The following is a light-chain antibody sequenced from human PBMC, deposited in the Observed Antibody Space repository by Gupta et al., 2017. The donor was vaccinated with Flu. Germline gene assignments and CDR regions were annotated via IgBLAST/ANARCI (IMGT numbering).Light chain of an antibody. CDR2: NDS. J-gene: IGLJ3*02. Sequence: SNVLTQPPSASVAPGQTAKITCGGNNIGRKSVHWYRHKLGQAPELVVANDSDRPSGIPDRIPGYNAGTTAKLNIRRVEAGDEADYYGQVWDRGFNQLLFGGGTKLTGL. CDR1: NIGRKS. CDR3: QVWDRGFNQLL. V-gene: IGLV3-21*02.